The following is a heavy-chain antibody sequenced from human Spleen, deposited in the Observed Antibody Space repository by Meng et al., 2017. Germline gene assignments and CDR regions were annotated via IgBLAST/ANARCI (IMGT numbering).Heavy chain of an antibody. D-gene: IGHD3/OR15-3a*01. CDR3: ARLDWDGMDV. V-gene: IGHV3-11*04. CDR2: ISYSGNVI. Sequence: GGSLRLSCAASGFTFSDYYMSWIRQAPGKGLEWVSYISYSGNVIYYADSLKGRATVSRDNAKRSLFLQMDSLRADDTGVYYCARLDWDGMDVWGQGTTVTVSS. J-gene: IGHJ6*02. CDR1: GFTFSDYY.